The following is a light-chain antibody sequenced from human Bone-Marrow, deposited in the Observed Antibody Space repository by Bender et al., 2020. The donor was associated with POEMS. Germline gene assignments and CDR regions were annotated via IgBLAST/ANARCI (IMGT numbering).Light chain of an antibody. Sequence: QSALTQPASVSGSPGQSITISCTGTINDVGGYNYVSWYQHHPGKAPKLLIYDVSDRPSGVSSRFSGSKNANTASLTISGLQADDEGDYYCLAYTSTSQVVFGGGTKLTVL. CDR1: INDVGGYNY. J-gene: IGLJ2*01. CDR2: DVS. V-gene: IGLV2-14*03. CDR3: LAYTSTSQVV.